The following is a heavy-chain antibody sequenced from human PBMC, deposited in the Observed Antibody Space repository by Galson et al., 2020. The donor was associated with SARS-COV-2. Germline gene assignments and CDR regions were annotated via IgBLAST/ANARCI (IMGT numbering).Heavy chain of an antibody. Sequence: GESLKISCAASGFTFSSCWMHWVRQAPGKGLVWVSRINSDGSSTSYADSVKGRFTISRDNAKNTLYLQMTSLRAEDTAVYYCARVGTRSGWKYYFDYWGQGTLVTVSS. CDR3: ARVGTRSGWKYYFDY. D-gene: IGHD6-19*01. CDR1: GFTFSSCW. J-gene: IGHJ4*02. CDR2: INSDGSST. V-gene: IGHV3-74*01.